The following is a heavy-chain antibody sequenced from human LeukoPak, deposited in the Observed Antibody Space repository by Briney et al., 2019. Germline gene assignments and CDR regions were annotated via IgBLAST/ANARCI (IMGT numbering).Heavy chain of an antibody. Sequence: QPGESLRLSCAASGFTFSNYWMSWVRQAPGKGLEWVANIKPDGSQKYYVDSLKSRFTISRDNAKNSLYLQMNSLRAEDTAVYYCARESRFVVPAAMSFEDYWGQGTLVTVSS. CDR1: GFTFSNYW. V-gene: IGHV3-7*01. D-gene: IGHD2-2*01. J-gene: IGHJ4*02. CDR2: IKPDGSQK. CDR3: ARESRFVVPAAMSFEDY.